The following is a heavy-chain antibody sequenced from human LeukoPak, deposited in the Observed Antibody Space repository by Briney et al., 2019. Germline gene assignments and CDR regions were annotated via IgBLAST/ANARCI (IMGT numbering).Heavy chain of an antibody. CDR2: IIPIFGTA. V-gene: IGHV1-69*05. CDR1: GGTFSSYA. J-gene: IGHJ4*02. D-gene: IGHD3-22*01. CDR3: AKNYDPLRFSSPLDY. Sequence: SVKVSCKASGGTFSSYAISWVRQAPGQGLEWMGGIIPIFGTANYAQKFQGRVTITTDESTSTDYMELSSLRSEDTAVYYCAKNYDPLRFSSPLDYWGQGTLVTVSS.